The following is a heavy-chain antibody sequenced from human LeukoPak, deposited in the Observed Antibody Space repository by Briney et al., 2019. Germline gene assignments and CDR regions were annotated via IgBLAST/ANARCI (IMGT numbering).Heavy chain of an antibody. CDR3: AYRLTGDTSGYYDY. V-gene: IGHV2-5*02. D-gene: IGHD3-22*01. CDR2: IYWDDDK. CDR1: GCSLSTSGVG. J-gene: IGHJ4*02. Sequence: SGPTLVRPTQTLTLTCTFSGCSLSTSGVGVGWIRQPPGKALEWLALIYWDDDKRYSPSPKSRLTITKDTSKNQVVLTMTNMDTVDTATYYCAYRLTGDTSGYYDYWGQGTLVTVSS.